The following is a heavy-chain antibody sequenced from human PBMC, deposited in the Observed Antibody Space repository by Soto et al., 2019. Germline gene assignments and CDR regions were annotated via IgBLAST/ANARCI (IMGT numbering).Heavy chain of an antibody. CDR1: GFTFSSYE. J-gene: IGHJ6*02. CDR3: ARAGYYDSSGYYPYNYYGMDV. V-gene: IGHV3-48*03. CDR2: IRSSGSTI. Sequence: GGSLRLSCAASGFTFSSYEMNWVRQAPGKGLEWVSYIRSSGSTIYYADSVKGRFTISRDNTKNSVYLQMNSLRAEDTAVYYCARAGYYDSSGYYPYNYYGMDVWGQGTTVTVSS. D-gene: IGHD3-22*01.